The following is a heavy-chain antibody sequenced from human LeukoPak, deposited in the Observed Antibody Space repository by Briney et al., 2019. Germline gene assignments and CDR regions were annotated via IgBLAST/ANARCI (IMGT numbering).Heavy chain of an antibody. D-gene: IGHD2-2*01. J-gene: IGHJ3*02. V-gene: IGHV3-48*03. Sequence: HPGGSLRLSCAASGFTFSSYEMNWVRQAPGKGLEWVSYISSSGSTIYYADSVKGRFTISRDNAKNSLYLQMNSLRAEDTAVYYCARDEGSSDRAFDIWGQGTMVTVSS. CDR1: GFTFSSYE. CDR2: ISSSGSTI. CDR3: ARDEGSSDRAFDI.